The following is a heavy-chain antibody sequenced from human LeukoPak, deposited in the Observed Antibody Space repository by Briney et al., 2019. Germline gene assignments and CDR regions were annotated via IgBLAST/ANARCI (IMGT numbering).Heavy chain of an antibody. V-gene: IGHV4-34*01. Sequence: SETLSLTCAVSGGSFSGYYWSWIRQPPGKGLEWIGEINHSGSTNYNPSLKSRVTISVDTSKNQFSLKLSSVTAADTAVYYCAREGRGYSGYARYWGQGTLVTVSS. CDR3: AREGRGYSGYARY. J-gene: IGHJ4*02. CDR1: GGSFSGYY. CDR2: INHSGST. D-gene: IGHD5-12*01.